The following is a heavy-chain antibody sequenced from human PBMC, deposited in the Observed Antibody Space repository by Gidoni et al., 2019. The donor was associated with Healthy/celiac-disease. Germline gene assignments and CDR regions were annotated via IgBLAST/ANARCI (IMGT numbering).Heavy chain of an antibody. Sequence: EVQLVESGGGLVKPGGSLRLSCAASGFTFRNAWMSWVRQAPGKGLEWVGRIKSKTDGGTTDYAAPVKGRFTISRDDSKNTLYLQMNSLKTEDTAVYYCTTGYYYGSGSFDPWGQGTLVTVSS. J-gene: IGHJ5*02. V-gene: IGHV3-15*01. CDR2: IKSKTDGGTT. D-gene: IGHD3-10*01. CDR3: TTGYYYGSGSFDP. CDR1: GFTFRNAW.